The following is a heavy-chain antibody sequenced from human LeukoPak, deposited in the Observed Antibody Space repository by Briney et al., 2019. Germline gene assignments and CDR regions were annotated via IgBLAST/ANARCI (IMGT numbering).Heavy chain of an antibody. CDR1: GFTFSSYW. V-gene: IGHV3-74*01. CDR3: ARDHAYAFDV. CDR2: INSDGSST. J-gene: IGHJ3*01. Sequence: GGSLRLSCAASGFTFSSYWMHWVRQAPGKGLVWVSRINSDGSSTTYADSVKGRFTFSRDNAKNSLYLQMNSLRDEDTAVYYRARDHAYAFDVWGQGTMVTVSS.